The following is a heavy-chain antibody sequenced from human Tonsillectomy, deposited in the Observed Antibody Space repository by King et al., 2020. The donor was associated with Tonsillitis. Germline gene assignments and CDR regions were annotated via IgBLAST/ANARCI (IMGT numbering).Heavy chain of an antibody. Sequence: VQLQEWGAGLLKPSETLSLTCAVYGGSFSDYYWSWIRQHPGKGLEWIGDINHSRNTHYNPSLKSRVTISEDTSKNQFSLKLSSVTAADTAVYYCARGKYDFWSGFPDYFDYWGRGTLVTVSS. CDR3: ARGKYDFWSGFPDYFDY. D-gene: IGHD3-3*01. J-gene: IGHJ4*02. V-gene: IGHV4-34*01. CDR2: INHSRNT. CDR1: GGSFSDYY.